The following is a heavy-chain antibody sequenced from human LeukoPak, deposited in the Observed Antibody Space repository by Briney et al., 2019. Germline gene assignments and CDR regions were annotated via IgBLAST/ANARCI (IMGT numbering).Heavy chain of an antibody. J-gene: IGHJ5*02. CDR1: GYTFTRYA. D-gene: IGHD3-9*01. V-gene: IGHV1-3*01. CDR3: ARGYYDILTGYSRTWFDP. Sequence: ASVKVSCKASGYTFTRYALHWVRQASGQRLECMGWINGGNGNTKYSQKFQGRVTITRDTSASTAYMELSSLRSEDTAVYYCARGYYDILTGYSRTWFDPWGQGTLVTVSS. CDR2: INGGNGNT.